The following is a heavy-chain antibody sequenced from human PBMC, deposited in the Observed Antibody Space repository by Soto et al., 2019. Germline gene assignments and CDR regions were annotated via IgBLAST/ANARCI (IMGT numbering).Heavy chain of an antibody. CDR3: ARLASSWYRYYYFDY. Sequence: EVQLVESGGGLIQPGGSLRLSCAASGFTVSSNYMSWVRQAPGKGLEWVSVIYSGGSTYYADSVKGRFTISRDNSKNTLYLQMNSLRAEDTAVYYCARLASSWYRYYYFDYWGQGTLVTVSS. CDR2: IYSGGST. D-gene: IGHD6-13*01. J-gene: IGHJ4*02. CDR1: GFTVSSNY. V-gene: IGHV3-53*01.